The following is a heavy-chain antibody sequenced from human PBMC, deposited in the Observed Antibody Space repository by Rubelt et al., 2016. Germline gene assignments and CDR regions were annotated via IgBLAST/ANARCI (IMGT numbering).Heavy chain of an antibody. V-gene: IGHV3-21*01. J-gene: IGHJ4*02. CDR1: GFTFSSYS. Sequence: EVQLVESGGGLVKPGGSLRLSCAASGFTFSSYSMNWVRQAPGKGLEWVSSISSSSSYIYYADSVKGRFTISRDNAKNSLYLQMNSLRAEETAVYYWARTVPYSNYRYYFDYWGQGTLVTVSS. CDR2: ISSSSSYI. D-gene: IGHD4-11*01. CDR3: ARTVPYSNYRYYFDY.